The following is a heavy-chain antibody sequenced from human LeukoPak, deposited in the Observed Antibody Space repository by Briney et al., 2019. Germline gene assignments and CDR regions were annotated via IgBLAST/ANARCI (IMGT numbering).Heavy chain of an antibody. CDR3: ARDRSGAAPFYMDV. Sequence: ASVTVSCKASGHTFTSYGISWVRQAPGQGLEWMGWISAYNGNTNYAQKLQGRVTMTTDTSTSTAYMELRSLRSGDTAVYYCARDRSGAAPFYMDVWGKGTTVTVSS. CDR2: ISAYNGNT. V-gene: IGHV1-18*01. D-gene: IGHD3-10*01. CDR1: GHTFTSYG. J-gene: IGHJ6*03.